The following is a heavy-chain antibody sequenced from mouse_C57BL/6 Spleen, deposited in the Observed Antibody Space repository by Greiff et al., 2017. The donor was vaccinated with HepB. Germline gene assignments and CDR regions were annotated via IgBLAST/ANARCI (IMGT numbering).Heavy chain of an antibody. D-gene: IGHD2-10*02. V-gene: IGHV1-64*01. CDR3: ALYGNYAFDY. CDR1: GYTFTSYW. CDR2: IHPNSGST. Sequence: QVQLQQPGAELVKPGASVKLSCKASGYTFTSYWMHWVKQRPGQGLEWIGMIHPNSGSTNYNEKFKSKATLTVEKSSSTAYMQLSSLTSEDSAVYYCALYGNYAFDYWGQGTTLTVSS. J-gene: IGHJ2*01.